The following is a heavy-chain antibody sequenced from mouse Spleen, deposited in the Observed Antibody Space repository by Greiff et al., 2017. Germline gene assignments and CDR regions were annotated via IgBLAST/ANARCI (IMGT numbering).Heavy chain of an antibody. D-gene: IGHD1-1*01. Sequence: QVHVKQSGAELMKPGDSVKISCKATGYTFSSYWIEWVKQRPGNGLEWIGEILPGSGSTNYNEKFKGKATFTADTSSNTAYMQLSSLTSEDSAVYYCASRDYGSSYYAMDYWGQGTSVTVSS. V-gene: IGHV1-9*01. J-gene: IGHJ4*01. CDR2: ILPGSGST. CDR3: ASRDYGSSYYAMDY. CDR1: GYTFSSYW.